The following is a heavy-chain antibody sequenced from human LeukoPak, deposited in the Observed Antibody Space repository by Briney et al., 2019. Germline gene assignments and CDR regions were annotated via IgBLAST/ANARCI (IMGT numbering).Heavy chain of an antibody. CDR3: AREAQLPTLQQYYYYYGMDV. CDR2: ISSSSSTI. D-gene: IGHD2-2*01. V-gene: IGHV3-48*04. J-gene: IGHJ6*02. CDR1: RFTFSGYS. Sequence: GGSLRLSCAASRFTFSGYSVNWVRQAPGKGLEWVSYISSSSSTIYYADSVKGRFTISRDNAKNSLYLQMNSLRAEDTAVYYCAREAQLPTLQQYYYYYGMDVWGQGTTVTVSS.